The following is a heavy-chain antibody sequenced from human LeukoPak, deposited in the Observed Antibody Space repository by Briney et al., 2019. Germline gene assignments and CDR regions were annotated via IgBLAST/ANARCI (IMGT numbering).Heavy chain of an antibody. Sequence: PGGSLRLSCAASGFTFSSYAMSWVRQAPGKGLEWVSAISGSGGSTYYADSVKGRFTISRDNSKNTLYLQMNSLRAEDTAVYYCAKTRVMVRGVRNPFDYWGQGTLVTVSS. J-gene: IGHJ4*02. CDR3: AKTRVMVRGVRNPFDY. V-gene: IGHV3-23*01. D-gene: IGHD3-10*01. CDR1: GFTFSSYA. CDR2: ISGSGGST.